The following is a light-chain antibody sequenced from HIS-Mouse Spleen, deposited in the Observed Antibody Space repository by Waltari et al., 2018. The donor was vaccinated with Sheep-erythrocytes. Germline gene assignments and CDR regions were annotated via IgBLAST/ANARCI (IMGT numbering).Light chain of an antibody. CDR1: QSVRSY. CDR2: DAS. J-gene: IGKJ3*01. CDR3: QQRSNWPPLLT. Sequence: EIVLTQSPATLSLSPGERATLSCRASQSVRSYLAWYQQKPGQAPRLLIYDASNRATGIPARFSGSGSGTDFTLTISSLEPEDFAVYYCQQRSNWPPLLTFGPGTKVDIK. V-gene: IGKV3-11*01.